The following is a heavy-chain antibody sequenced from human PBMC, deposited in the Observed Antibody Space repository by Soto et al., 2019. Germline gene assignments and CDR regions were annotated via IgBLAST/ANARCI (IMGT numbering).Heavy chain of an antibody. Sequence: QVQLVQSGAEVKKPGVSVKVSCKASGYTFTSYYMHWVRQAPGQGLEWMGIINPSGGSTSYAQKFQGRVTMTRDTSTSTVYMELSSLRSEDTAVYYCAKGAIRDYDFWSGYLSFDYWGQGTLVTVSS. CDR3: AKGAIRDYDFWSGYLSFDY. J-gene: IGHJ4*02. CDR2: INPSGGST. CDR1: GYTFTSYY. D-gene: IGHD3-3*01. V-gene: IGHV1-46*01.